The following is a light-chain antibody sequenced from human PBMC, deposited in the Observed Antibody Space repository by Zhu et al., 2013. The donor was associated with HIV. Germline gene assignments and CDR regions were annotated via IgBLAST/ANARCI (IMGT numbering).Light chain of an antibody. CDR2: GAS. CDR3: QQYDSSPKT. CDR1: QSVSNN. V-gene: IGKV3-20*01. Sequence: EILMTQSPVTLSVSPGERATLSCRASQSVSNNLAWYQQKPGQAPRLLIYGASSRAAGIPARFSASGSGTDFTLTITRLEPEDFAVYFCQQYDSSPKTFGQGTKVEIK. J-gene: IGKJ1*01.